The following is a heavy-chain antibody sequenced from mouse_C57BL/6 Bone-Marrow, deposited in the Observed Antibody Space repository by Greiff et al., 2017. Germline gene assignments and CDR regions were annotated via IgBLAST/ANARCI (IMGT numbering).Heavy chain of an antibody. CDR2: IHPNSGST. Sequence: QVQLQQPGAELVKPGASVKLSCKASGYTFTSYWMHWVKQRPGQGLEWIGMIHPNSGSTNYNEKFKSKATLTVDKSSSTAYMQLSSTTSEDSAVYYCASSGVYGNLFAYWGQGTLVTVSA. J-gene: IGHJ3*01. V-gene: IGHV1-64*01. D-gene: IGHD2-1*01. CDR3: ASSGVYGNLFAY. CDR1: GYTFTSYW.